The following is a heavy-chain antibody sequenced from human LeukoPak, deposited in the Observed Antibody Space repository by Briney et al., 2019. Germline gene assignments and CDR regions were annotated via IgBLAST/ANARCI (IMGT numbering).Heavy chain of an antibody. J-gene: IGHJ4*02. Sequence: PGGSLRLSCAASGFTFSSYSMNWVRQAPGKGLEWVSSISSSSSYIYYADSVKGRFTISRDNAKNSLYLQMNSLRAEGTAVYYCARDTYGDYYFDYWGQGTLVTVSS. V-gene: IGHV3-21*01. CDR2: ISSSSSYI. CDR3: ARDTYGDYYFDY. CDR1: GFTFSSYS. D-gene: IGHD4-17*01.